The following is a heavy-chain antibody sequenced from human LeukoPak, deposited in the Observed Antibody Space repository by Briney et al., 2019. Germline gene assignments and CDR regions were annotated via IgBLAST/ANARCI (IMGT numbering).Heavy chain of an antibody. CDR3: ARDGYDSSGYSFQFDY. V-gene: IGHV3-48*03. CDR2: ISSSGSTI. CDR1: GFTFSSYE. D-gene: IGHD3-22*01. Sequence: GGSLRLSCAASGFTFSSYEMNWVRQAPGKGLEWVSYISSSGSTIYYTDSVKGRFTISRDNAKNSLYLQMNSLRAEDTAVYYCARDGYDSSGYSFQFDYWGQGTLVTVSS. J-gene: IGHJ4*02.